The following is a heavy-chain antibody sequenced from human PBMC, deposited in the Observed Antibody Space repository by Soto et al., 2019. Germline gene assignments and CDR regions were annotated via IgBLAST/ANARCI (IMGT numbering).Heavy chain of an antibody. CDR2: MYPDDSDI. J-gene: IGHJ3*02. CDR3: ATAYVYDFENSNYYRDAFDI. Sequence: PGESLKISCKAYGYSFSFYWIGWVRQMPGKGLEWMAIMYPDDSDIRYSPSFEAHVTISADKSTSTAFLQWSSLKASDTAMYYCATAYVYDFENSNYYRDAFDIWGQGTLVTVSS. D-gene: IGHD3-22*01. CDR1: GYSFSFYW. V-gene: IGHV5-51*01.